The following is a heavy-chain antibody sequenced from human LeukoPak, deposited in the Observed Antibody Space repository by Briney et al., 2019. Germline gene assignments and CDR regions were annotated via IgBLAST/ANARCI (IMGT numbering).Heavy chain of an antibody. D-gene: IGHD2-21*02. J-gene: IGHJ3*02. CDR1: GGSISTYY. CDR3: ARKLHIVVVTAMPPNAFDI. V-gene: IGHV4-59*01. Sequence: SETLSLTCNVSGGSISTYYWSWIRQPPGKGLEWIGHIYYSGSTNYNPSLKSRVTISVDTSKSQFSLKLSSVTAADTAVYYCARKLHIVVVTAMPPNAFDIWGQGTMVTVSS. CDR2: IYYSGST.